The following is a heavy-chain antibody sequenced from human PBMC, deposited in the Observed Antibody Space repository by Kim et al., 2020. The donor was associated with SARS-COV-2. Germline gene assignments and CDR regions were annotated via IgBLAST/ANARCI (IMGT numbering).Heavy chain of an antibody. V-gene: IGHV3-48*02. D-gene: IGHD3-10*01. CDR3: ARDILEWLFSARYGSGSYYGMDV. CDR2: ISSSSSTI. CDR1: GFTFSSYS. Sequence: GGSLRLSCAASGFTFSSYSMNWVRQAPGKGLEWVSYISSSSSTIYYADSVKGRFTISRDNAKNSLYLQMNSLRDEDTAVYYCARDILEWLFSARYGSGSYYGMDVWGQGTTVTVSS. J-gene: IGHJ6*02.